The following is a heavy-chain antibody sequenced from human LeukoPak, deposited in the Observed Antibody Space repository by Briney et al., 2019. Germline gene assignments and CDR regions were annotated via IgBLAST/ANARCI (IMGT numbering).Heavy chain of an antibody. J-gene: IGHJ4*02. CDR3: ARRAYSSSSFDY. CDR2: INHSGST. V-gene: IGHV4-34*01. D-gene: IGHD6-6*01. CDR1: GGSFSGYY. Sequence: PSETLSLTCAVYGGSFSGYYWSWIRQPPGKGLEWIGEINHSGSTNYNPSLKSRVTISVDTSKNQFSLKLSSVTAADTAVYYCARRAYSSSSFDYWGQGTLVTVSS.